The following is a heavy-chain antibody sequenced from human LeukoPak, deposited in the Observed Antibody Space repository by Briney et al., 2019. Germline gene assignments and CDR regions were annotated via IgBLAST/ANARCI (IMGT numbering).Heavy chain of an antibody. CDR2: ISYDGSNK. J-gene: IGHJ5*02. Sequence: GGSLRLSCAASGFTLSSYGMHWVRQAPGKGLEWVAVISYDGSNKCYADSVKGRFTISRDNSKNTLYLQMNSLRAEDTAVYYCAKGNWFDPWGQGTLVTVSS. CDR1: GFTLSSYG. CDR3: AKGNWFDP. V-gene: IGHV3-30*18.